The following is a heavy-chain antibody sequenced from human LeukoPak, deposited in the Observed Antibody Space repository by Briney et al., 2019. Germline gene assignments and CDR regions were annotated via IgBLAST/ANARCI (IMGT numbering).Heavy chain of an antibody. Sequence: PGGSLRLSCAASEFIFSSYAMGWVRQAPGKGLEWVSGISGSGGSTDYADSVKGRFTISRDNSKNTLYLQMNSLRAEDTAVYYCATDSSTWYFDYWGQGTQVTVSS. CDR3: ATDSSTWYFDY. V-gene: IGHV3-23*01. CDR1: EFIFSSYA. D-gene: IGHD6-13*01. CDR2: ISGSGGST. J-gene: IGHJ4*02.